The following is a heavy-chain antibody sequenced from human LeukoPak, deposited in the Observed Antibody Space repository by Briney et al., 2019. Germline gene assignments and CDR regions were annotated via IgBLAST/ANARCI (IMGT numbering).Heavy chain of an antibody. Sequence: ASVKVSCKASGGTFSSYAISWVRQAPGQGLEWMGGIIPIFGTANYAQKFQGRVTITADKSTSTAYMELSSLRSEDTAVYYCAGRRNYYGSGSHFDYWGQGTLVTVSS. CDR3: AGRRNYYGSGSHFDY. J-gene: IGHJ4*02. CDR2: IIPIFGTA. D-gene: IGHD3-10*01. V-gene: IGHV1-69*06. CDR1: GGTFSSYA.